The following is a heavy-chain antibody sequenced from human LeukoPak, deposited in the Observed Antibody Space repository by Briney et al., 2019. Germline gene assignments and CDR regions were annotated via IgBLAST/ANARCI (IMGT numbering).Heavy chain of an antibody. CDR3: ARDARRDVYTTY. CDR2: MYPNRGNR. CDR1: GYTFSSYD. V-gene: IGHV1-8*03. J-gene: IGHJ4*02. D-gene: IGHD5-24*01. Sequence: ASVKVSCKASGYTFSSYDINWVRQATGQGLEWMGWMYPNRGNRGYAQKFQARVTITRNTSISTAYMELRGLRPDDTAVYYCARDARRDVYTTYWGQGTLVTVSS.